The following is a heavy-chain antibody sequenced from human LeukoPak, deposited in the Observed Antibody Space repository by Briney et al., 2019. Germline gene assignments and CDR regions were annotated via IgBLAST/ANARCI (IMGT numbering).Heavy chain of an antibody. Sequence: GGSLRLSCAASGFTFSSYEMNWVRQAPGKGLEWVSYISDGGGTMFYAESVKGRFTISRDNAKNSLYLQMNSLRAEDTAVYYCARKYCSTTSCLFDYWGQGTLVTVSS. CDR1: GFTFSSYE. D-gene: IGHD2-2*01. CDR3: ARKYCSTTSCLFDY. CDR2: ISDGGGTM. J-gene: IGHJ4*02. V-gene: IGHV3-48*03.